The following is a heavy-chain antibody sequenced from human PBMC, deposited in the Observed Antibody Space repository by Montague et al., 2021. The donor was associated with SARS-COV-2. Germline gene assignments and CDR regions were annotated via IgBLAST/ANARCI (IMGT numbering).Heavy chain of an antibody. J-gene: IGHJ4*02. Sequence: TLSLTCTVSGGSISSGGYYWSWIRQHPGKGLEWIGYIYYSGSTYYNPSLKSRVTISVDTSKNQFSLKLSSVTAADTAVCYCACYVDGGGWLNPRGSGTFDYWGQGTLVTVSS. D-gene: IGHD6-19*01. CDR1: GGSISSGGYY. CDR2: IYYSGST. CDR3: ACYVDGGGWLNPRGSGTFDY. V-gene: IGHV4-31*03.